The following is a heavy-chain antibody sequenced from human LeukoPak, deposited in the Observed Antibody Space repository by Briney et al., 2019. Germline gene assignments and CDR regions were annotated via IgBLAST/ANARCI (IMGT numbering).Heavy chain of an antibody. D-gene: IGHD6-19*01. J-gene: IGHJ4*02. Sequence: ASVKVSCKASGYTFTSYGISWVRQAPGQGLEWMGWISAYNGNTNYAQKLQGRVTMTTDTSTSTAYMELRSLRSDDTAVYYCARDYNPSGWPVGYFDYWGQGTLVTVSS. CDR1: GYTFTSYG. CDR3: ARDYNPSGWPVGYFDY. V-gene: IGHV1-18*01. CDR2: ISAYNGNT.